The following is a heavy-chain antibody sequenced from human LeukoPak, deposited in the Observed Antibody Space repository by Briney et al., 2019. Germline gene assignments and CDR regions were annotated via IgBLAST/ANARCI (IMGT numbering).Heavy chain of an antibody. J-gene: IGHJ4*02. V-gene: IGHV3-33*01. CDR2: IWYDGSNK. CDR3: AREDYGGFDY. Sequence: HPGGSLRLSCAASGFTFSSYGMHWVRQAPGKGLEWVALIWYDGSNKYYADSVKGRFTISRDNSKNTLYLQMNSLRAEDTAVYYCAREDYGGFDYWGQGTLVTVSS. D-gene: IGHD4-23*01. CDR1: GFTFSSYG.